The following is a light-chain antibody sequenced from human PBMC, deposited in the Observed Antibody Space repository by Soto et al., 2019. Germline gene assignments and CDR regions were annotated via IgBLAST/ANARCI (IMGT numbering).Light chain of an antibody. Sequence: QSVLTQPPSASGSPGQSVTISCTGTSSDIGAYNYVSWYQQHPGKAPKLMILEVTKRPSGVPDRFSGSKSGNTASLTVSGLQAEDEADYYCFSFAGSNVLFGGGTKLTVL. CDR2: EVT. CDR1: SSDIGAYNY. V-gene: IGLV2-8*01. J-gene: IGLJ2*01. CDR3: FSFAGSNVL.